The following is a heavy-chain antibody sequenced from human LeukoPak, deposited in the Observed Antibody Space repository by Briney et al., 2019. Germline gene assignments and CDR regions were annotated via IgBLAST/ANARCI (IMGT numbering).Heavy chain of an antibody. CDR2: IYYSGST. D-gene: IGHD2-2*01. CDR1: GGSISSSSYY. Sequence: SETLSLTCTVSGGSISSSSYYWGWIRQPPGKGLEWIVSIYYSGSTYYNPSLKSRVTISVDTSKNQFSLKLNSVTAADTAVYYCARDQGHCSSTSCPYYYYYYGMDVWGQGTTVTVSS. CDR3: ARDQGHCSSTSCPYYYYYYGMDV. V-gene: IGHV4-39*02. J-gene: IGHJ6*02.